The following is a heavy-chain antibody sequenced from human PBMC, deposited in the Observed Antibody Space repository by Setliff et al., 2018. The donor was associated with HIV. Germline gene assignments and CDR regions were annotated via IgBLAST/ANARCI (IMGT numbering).Heavy chain of an antibody. D-gene: IGHD2-15*01. J-gene: IGHJ4*02. CDR1: GFTFSRYE. CDR2: ISNSVSTV. V-gene: IGHV3-48*03. Sequence: GGSLRLSCAASGFTFSRYEMNWVRQAPGKGLEWVSYISNSVSTVYYADSVKGRFTISRDNAKNSMYLQMSSLRVEDTAVYYCAREGCGDGTCYAPDLWGQGTLVTVSS. CDR3: AREGCGDGTCYAPDL.